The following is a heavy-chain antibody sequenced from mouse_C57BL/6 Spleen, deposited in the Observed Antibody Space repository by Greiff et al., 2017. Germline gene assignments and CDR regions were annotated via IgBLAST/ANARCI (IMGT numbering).Heavy chain of an antibody. J-gene: IGHJ1*03. CDR2: IYPGSGST. Sequence: QVQLQQPGAELVKPGASVKMSCKASGYTFTGYWITWVKQRPGQGLEWIGDIYPGSGSTNYNEKFKSKATLTVDTSSSTAYMQLSSLTSEDSAVYDCARHIYYDYDWYFDVWGKGTTVSVSA. CDR1: GYTFTGYW. CDR3: ARHIYYDYDWYFDV. D-gene: IGHD2-4*01. V-gene: IGHV1-55*01.